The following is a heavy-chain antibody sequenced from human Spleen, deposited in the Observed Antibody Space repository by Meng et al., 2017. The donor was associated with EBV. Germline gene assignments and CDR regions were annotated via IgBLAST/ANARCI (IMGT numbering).Heavy chain of an antibody. CDR1: GGSFRGYY. V-gene: IGHV4-34*01. J-gene: IGHJ4*02. Sequence: QPCAAGSVQPSTTLSLTCAVYGGSFRGYYWTWIRQSPGKGLEWIGEINRSGSFSYNPSLKTRITISVDTSKNQFSLRLNSVTAADTAVYYCARGGLVCSGGNCHTFYFEYWDQGTLVTVSS. CDR2: INRSGSF. CDR3: ARGGLVCSGGNCHTFYFEY. D-gene: IGHD2-15*01.